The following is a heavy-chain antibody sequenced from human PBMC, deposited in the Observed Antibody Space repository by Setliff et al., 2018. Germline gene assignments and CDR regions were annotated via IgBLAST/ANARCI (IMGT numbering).Heavy chain of an antibody. Sequence: SGPTLAHPTQPLTLTCTFSGFSLTTSGLGVAWIRQPPEKALEWLALIFRDDAKLYSPSLKIRPTITKDTSKNQVVLTMINMDPVDTATYYCAHRPGGVWGKGTTVTVSS. CDR2: IFRDDAK. CDR1: GFSLTTSGLG. V-gene: IGHV2-5*02. J-gene: IGHJ6*04. CDR3: AHRPGGV.